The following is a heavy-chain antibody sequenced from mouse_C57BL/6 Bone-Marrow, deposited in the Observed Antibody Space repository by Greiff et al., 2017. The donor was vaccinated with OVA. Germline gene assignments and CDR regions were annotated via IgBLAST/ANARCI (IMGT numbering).Heavy chain of an antibody. D-gene: IGHD2-4*01. CDR3: ARSPYYEYGFYYAMDY. CDR1: GFTFTDYY. V-gene: IGHV7-3*01. Sequence: EVQGVESGGGLVQPGGSLSLSCAASGFTFTDYYMSWVRQPPGKALEWLGFIRNKANGYTTEYSASVKGRFTISRDNSQSILYLQMNALRAEDSATYYCARSPYYEYGFYYAMDYWGQGTSVTVSS. CDR2: IRNKANGYTT. J-gene: IGHJ4*01.